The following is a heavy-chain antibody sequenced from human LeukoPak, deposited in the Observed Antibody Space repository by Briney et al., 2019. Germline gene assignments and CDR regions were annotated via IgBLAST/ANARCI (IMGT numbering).Heavy chain of an antibody. J-gene: IGHJ4*02. D-gene: IGHD4-17*01. CDR2: IYYSGST. CDR1: GGSISSGGYY. Sequence: SETLSLTCTVSGGSISSGGYYWRWIRQHPGKGLEWIGYIYYSGSTYYNPSLKSRVTISVDTSKNQFSLKLSSVTAADTAVYYCARARGEASHLDYWGQGTLVTVSS. CDR3: ARARGEASHLDY. V-gene: IGHV4-31*03.